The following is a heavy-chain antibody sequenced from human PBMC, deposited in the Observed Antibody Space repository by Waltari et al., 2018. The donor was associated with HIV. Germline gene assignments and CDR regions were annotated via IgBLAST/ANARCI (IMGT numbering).Heavy chain of an antibody. CDR2: VDLGGST. D-gene: IGHD2-2*01. CDR1: GFSVSDNY. Sequence: VQLVESGGGLIQPGGSLSLSCAASGFSVSDNYMSWVRQAPGKRPEWVVVVDLGGSTDYADSVSGRFTTSRDESKNMLYLQMNRLRAEDTAVYYCARALTRGLWDSWGQGTLVSVSS. V-gene: IGHV3-53*01. J-gene: IGHJ4*02. CDR3: ARALTRGLWDS.